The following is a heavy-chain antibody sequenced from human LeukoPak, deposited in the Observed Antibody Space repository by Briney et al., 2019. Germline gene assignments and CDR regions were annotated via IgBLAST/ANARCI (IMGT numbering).Heavy chain of an antibody. V-gene: IGHV1-46*01. CDR2: INPSGGGT. Sequence: ASVTVSCKASGYTFTSYYMHWVRQAPGQGLEWMGIINPSGGGTSYAQKFQGRVTMTRDTSTSTVYMELSSLRSEDTAVYYCARPDGIAAAAFDYWGQGTLVTVSS. J-gene: IGHJ4*02. CDR3: ARPDGIAAAAFDY. D-gene: IGHD6-13*01. CDR1: GYTFTSYY.